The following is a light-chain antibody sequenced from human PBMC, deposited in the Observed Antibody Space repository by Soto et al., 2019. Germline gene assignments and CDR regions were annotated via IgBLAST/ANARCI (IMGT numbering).Light chain of an antibody. CDR3: VQRSNCPET. Sequence: EIVLTQSPATLPLSPGERATLSCRASQSVSSYLAWYQQKPGQAPRLLIYDTFYRATGIPARFSGSGSGTDFTLTISGLQPEDFAFYYCVQRSNCPETFGQGTKV. CDR2: DTF. V-gene: IGKV3-11*01. J-gene: IGKJ1*01. CDR1: QSVSSY.